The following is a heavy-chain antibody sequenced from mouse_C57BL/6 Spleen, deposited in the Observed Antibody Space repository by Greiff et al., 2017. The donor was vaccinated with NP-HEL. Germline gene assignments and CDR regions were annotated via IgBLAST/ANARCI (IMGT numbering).Heavy chain of an antibody. CDR1: GYTFTSYW. V-gene: IGHV1-64*01. Sequence: QVQLQQSGAELVKPGASVKLSCKASGYTFTSYWMHWVKQRPGQGLEWIGMIHPNSGSTNYNEKFKSKATLTVDKSSSTAYMQLSSLTSEDSAVYYCAKIITTVVADYFDYWGQGTTLTVSS. J-gene: IGHJ2*01. CDR3: AKIITTVVADYFDY. CDR2: IHPNSGST. D-gene: IGHD1-1*01.